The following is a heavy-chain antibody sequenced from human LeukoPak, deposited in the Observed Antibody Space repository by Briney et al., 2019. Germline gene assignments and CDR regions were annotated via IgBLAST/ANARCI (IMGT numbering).Heavy chain of an antibody. D-gene: IGHD2-2*01. Sequence: GGSLRLSCAASGFTFSSYEMNWVRQAPGKGLEWVSYISSSGSTIYYADSVKGRFTISSDNAKNSLYLQMNSLRAEDTAVYYCARVVKTCSSTSCYAPHGYYFDYWGQGTLVTVSS. CDR1: GFTFSSYE. J-gene: IGHJ4*02. CDR3: ARVVKTCSSTSCYAPHGYYFDY. V-gene: IGHV3-48*03. CDR2: ISSSGSTI.